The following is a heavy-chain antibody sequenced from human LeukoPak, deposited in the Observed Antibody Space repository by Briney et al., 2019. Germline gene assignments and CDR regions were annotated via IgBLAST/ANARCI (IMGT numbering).Heavy chain of an antibody. V-gene: IGHV1-46*01. J-gene: IGHJ4*02. CDR1: GYTFTSYY. CDR3: ARDEDFWSGYTEYYFDY. Sequence: ASVKVSCKASGYTFTSYYMHWVRQAPGQGLEWMGIINPSGGSTSYAQKFQGRVTMTRDTSISTAYMELSRLRSDDTAVYYCARDEDFWSGYTEYYFDYWGQGTLVTVSS. CDR2: INPSGGST. D-gene: IGHD3-3*01.